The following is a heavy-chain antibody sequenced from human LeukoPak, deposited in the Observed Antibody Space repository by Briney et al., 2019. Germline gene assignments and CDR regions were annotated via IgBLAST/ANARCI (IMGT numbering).Heavy chain of an antibody. V-gene: IGHV3-23*01. CDR1: GFTFGSYN. CDR2: ISGSGGDT. CDR3: AKARYSNYDCFDY. Sequence: GGSLGLSCAASGFTFGSYNMTWVRQAPGEGLEWVSAISGSGGDTYYADSVKGRFTISRDNSKNTLFLQMNSLRAEDTAIYYCAKARYSNYDCFDYWGQGTLVTVSS. D-gene: IGHD4-11*01. J-gene: IGHJ4*02.